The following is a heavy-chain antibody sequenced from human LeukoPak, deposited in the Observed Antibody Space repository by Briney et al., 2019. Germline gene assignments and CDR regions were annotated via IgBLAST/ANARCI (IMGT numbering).Heavy chain of an antibody. Sequence: GGSLRLSCAASGFTFSSYGMHWVRQAPGKGLEWVAFIRYDGSNKYYADSVKGRFTISRDNSKNTLYLQVNSLRAEDTAVYYCAKEDTIFGVVIGPGYWGQGTLVTVSS. J-gene: IGHJ4*02. CDR2: IRYDGSNK. D-gene: IGHD3-3*01. CDR3: AKEDTIFGVVIGPGY. V-gene: IGHV3-30*02. CDR1: GFTFSSYG.